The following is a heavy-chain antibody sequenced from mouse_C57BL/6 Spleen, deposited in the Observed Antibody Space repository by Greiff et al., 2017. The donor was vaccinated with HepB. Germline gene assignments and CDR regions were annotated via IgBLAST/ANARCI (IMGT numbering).Heavy chain of an antibody. Sequence: EVKLMESEGGLVQPGSSMKLSCTASGFTFSDYYMAWVRQVPEKGLEWVANINYDGSSTYYLDSLKSRFIISRDNAKNILYLQMSSLKSEDTATYYCARDRGNHYYAMDYWGQGTSVTVSS. CDR2: INYDGSST. CDR1: GFTFSDYY. CDR3: ARDRGNHYYAMDY. V-gene: IGHV5-16*01. D-gene: IGHD2-1*01. J-gene: IGHJ4*01.